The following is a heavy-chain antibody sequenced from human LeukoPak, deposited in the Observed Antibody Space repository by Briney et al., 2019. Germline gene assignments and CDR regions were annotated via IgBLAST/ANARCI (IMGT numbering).Heavy chain of an antibody. CDR2: ILYDGSNK. CDR1: GFTFNNYG. CDR3: AKHDPAFDY. V-gene: IGHV3-30*02. J-gene: IGHJ4*02. Sequence: GGSLRLSCAASGFTFNNYGIHWVRQAPGKGLEWVTFILYDGSNKYYADSVKGRFTISRDNSKNTLYLQMNSLRAEDTAVYYCAKHDPAFDYWGQGTLVTVSS.